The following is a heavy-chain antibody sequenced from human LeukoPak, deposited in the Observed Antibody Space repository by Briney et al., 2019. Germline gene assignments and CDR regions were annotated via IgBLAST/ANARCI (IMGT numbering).Heavy chain of an antibody. V-gene: IGHV3-21*01. Sequence: GGSLRLSCAASGFTFSSYSMNWVRQAPGKGLEWVSSISSSSSYIYYADSVKGRFTISRDNAKNSLYLQMNSLRAEDTAVYYCAREKYYYDSSGSEAGGVYYYYGMDVWGQGTTVTVSS. J-gene: IGHJ6*02. CDR3: AREKYYYDSSGSEAGGVYYYYGMDV. CDR2: ISSSSSYI. D-gene: IGHD3-22*01. CDR1: GFTFSSYS.